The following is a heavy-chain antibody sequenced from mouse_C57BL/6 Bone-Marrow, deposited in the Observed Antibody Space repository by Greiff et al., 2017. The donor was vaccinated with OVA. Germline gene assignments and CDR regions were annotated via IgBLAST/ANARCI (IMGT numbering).Heavy chain of an antibody. CDR1: GYTFTDYN. J-gene: IGHJ1*03. CDR3: ARRLRWYFDV. D-gene: IGHD1-1*01. Sequence: EVQLQQSGPELVKPGASVKIPCKASGYTFTDYNMDWVKQSHGKSLEWIGDINPNNGGTIYNQKFKGKATLTVHKSSSTAYMELRSLTSEDTAVYYCARRLRWYFDVWGTGTTVTVSS. V-gene: IGHV1-18*01. CDR2: INPNNGGT.